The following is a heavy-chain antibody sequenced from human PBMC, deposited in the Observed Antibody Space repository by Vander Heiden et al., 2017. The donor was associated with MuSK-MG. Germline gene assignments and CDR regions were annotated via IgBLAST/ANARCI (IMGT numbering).Heavy chain of an antibody. V-gene: IGHV1-69*01. CDR3: ARGVLYSSSSTPFDY. D-gene: IGHD6-6*01. J-gene: IGHJ4*02. Sequence: QVQLVQSGAEVKKPGFSVNVSCKASGGTFSSYAISLVRQAPGQGLEWMGGIIPICGTANYAQKFQGRVTITADESTSTAYMELSSLRSEDTAVYYCARGVLYSSSSTPFDYWGQGTLVTVSS. CDR2: IIPICGTA. CDR1: GGTFSSYA.